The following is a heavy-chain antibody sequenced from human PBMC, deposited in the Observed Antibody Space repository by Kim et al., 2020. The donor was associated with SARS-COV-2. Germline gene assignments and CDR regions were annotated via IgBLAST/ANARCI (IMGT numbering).Heavy chain of an antibody. Sequence: GGSLRLSCAASGFNFATHWMHWVRQPPGMGLEWVARINDDGTYITYADSVRGRFAISRDNARNTLFLQVNNTRAEDTAVYYCARERPLGDGDYIDFWGQGTLVTVSS. CDR2: INDDGTYI. V-gene: IGHV3-74*03. CDR1: GFNFATHW. CDR3: ARERPLGDGDYIDF. D-gene: IGHD3-16*01. J-gene: IGHJ4*02.